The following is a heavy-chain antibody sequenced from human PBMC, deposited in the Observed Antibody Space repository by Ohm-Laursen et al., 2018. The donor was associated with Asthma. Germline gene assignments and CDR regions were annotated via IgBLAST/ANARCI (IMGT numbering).Heavy chain of an antibody. V-gene: IGHV2-70*01. D-gene: IGHD4-23*01. CDR3: ARMETYGGHFDY. CDR2: IDWDDDK. CDR1: GFSLSTSGMR. J-gene: IGHJ4*02. Sequence: TQTLTLTCTFSGFSLSTSGMRVSWIRQPPGKALEWLALIDWDDDKYYSTSLKTMLTISKDTSKNQVVLTMTNMDPVDTATYYCARMETYGGHFDYWGQGTLVTVSS.